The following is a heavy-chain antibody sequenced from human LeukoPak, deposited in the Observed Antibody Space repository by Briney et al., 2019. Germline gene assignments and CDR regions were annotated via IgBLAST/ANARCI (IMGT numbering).Heavy chain of an antibody. V-gene: IGHV1-3*01. J-gene: IGHJ4*02. D-gene: IGHD2-2*01. CDR1: GYTFTNYA. CDR2: INAGNGNT. CDR3: ASGCSSTSCPVDY. Sequence: EASVKVSCKASGYTFTNYAMHWVRQAPGQRLEWMGWINAGNGNTKYSQKFQGRVTITRDTSASTAYMELSSLRSEDTAVYYCASGCSSTSCPVDYWGQGTLVTVSS.